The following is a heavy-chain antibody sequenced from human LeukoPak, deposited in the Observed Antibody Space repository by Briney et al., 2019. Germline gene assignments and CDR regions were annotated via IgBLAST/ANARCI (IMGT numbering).Heavy chain of an antibody. Sequence: SETLSLTRTVSGGSISSSSYYWGWIRQPPGKGLEWIGYTYYSGSTYYNPSLKNRVSISVDTSKNQFSLNLSSVTAADTAVYYCARPYYYDSRIDPWGQGTLVTVSS. CDR3: ARPYYYDSRIDP. CDR1: GGSISSSSYY. CDR2: TYYSGST. J-gene: IGHJ5*02. D-gene: IGHD3-22*01. V-gene: IGHV4-30-4*08.